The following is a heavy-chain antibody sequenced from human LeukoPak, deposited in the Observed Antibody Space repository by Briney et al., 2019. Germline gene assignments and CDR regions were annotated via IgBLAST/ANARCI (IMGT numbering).Heavy chain of an antibody. CDR1: GFTFSSYA. J-gene: IGHJ4*02. Sequence: GGSLRLSCAASGFTFSSYAMSWVRQAPVKGLEWVSAISGSGGSTYYADSVKGRFTISRDNSKNTLYLQMNSLRAEDTAVYYCAKVPYCSGGSCSGNYFDYWGQGTLVTVSS. CDR3: AKVPYCSGGSCSGNYFDY. V-gene: IGHV3-23*01. CDR2: ISGSGGST. D-gene: IGHD2-15*01.